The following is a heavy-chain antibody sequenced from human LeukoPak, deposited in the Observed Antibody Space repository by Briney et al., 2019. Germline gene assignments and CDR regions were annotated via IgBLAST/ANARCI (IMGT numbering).Heavy chain of an antibody. J-gene: IGHJ4*02. V-gene: IGHV3-15*01. D-gene: IGHD5-18*01. CDR1: GFTFSNAW. CDR2: IKSKTDGGTT. CDR3: TTVEYSYGYSFDY. Sequence: PGGSLRLSCAASGFTFSNAWMSWVRQAPGKGLEWVGRIKSKTDGGTTDYAAPVKGRFTISRDDSKNTLYLQVNSLKTEDTAVYYCTTVEYSYGYSFDYWGQGTLVTVSS.